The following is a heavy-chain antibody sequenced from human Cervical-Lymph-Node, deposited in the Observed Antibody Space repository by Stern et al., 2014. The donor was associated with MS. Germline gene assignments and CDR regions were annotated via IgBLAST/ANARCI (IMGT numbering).Heavy chain of an antibody. D-gene: IGHD3-22*01. Sequence: EMQLVESGGGLVEPGGSLRLSCAASGFTFSRYSMNWVRQAPGKGLEWVASISGDSSYKFYADSLKGRCTISRDNTKNSLYLQMNSLRDGDTAVYYCARDPYDTSGVIDYWGRGTLVTVSS. CDR2: ISGDSSYK. CDR3: ARDPYDTSGVIDY. J-gene: IGHJ4*02. V-gene: IGHV3-21*01. CDR1: GFTFSRYS.